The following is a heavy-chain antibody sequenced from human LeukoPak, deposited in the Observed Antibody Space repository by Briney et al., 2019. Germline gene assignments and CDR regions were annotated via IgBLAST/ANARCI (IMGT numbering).Heavy chain of an antibody. V-gene: IGHV3-9*03. CDR1: GFTFDDYA. Sequence: PGGSLRLSCAASGFTFDDYAMHWVRQAPGKGLEWVSGISWNSGSIGYADSVKGRCTISRDNAKNSLYLQMNSLRAEDMALYYCAKGQQLVLFGAFDIWGQGTMVTVSS. D-gene: IGHD6-13*01. CDR3: AKGQQLVLFGAFDI. J-gene: IGHJ3*02. CDR2: ISWNSGSI.